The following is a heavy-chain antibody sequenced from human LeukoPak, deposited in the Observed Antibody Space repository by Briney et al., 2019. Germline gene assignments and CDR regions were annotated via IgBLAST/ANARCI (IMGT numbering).Heavy chain of an antibody. J-gene: IGHJ4*02. D-gene: IGHD3/OR15-3a*01. CDR2: ISAASDKK. V-gene: IGHV3-23*01. CDR1: GFTFDTHG. CDR3: AKVRDWGGFDY. Sequence: GGSLRLSCEASGFTFDTHGMYWVRQAPGKGLEWVSGISAASDKKYFIDSVKGRFFISRDNSKNTVHLQLNNLRAEDTAVYYCAKVRDWGGFDYWGQGTLVIVSS.